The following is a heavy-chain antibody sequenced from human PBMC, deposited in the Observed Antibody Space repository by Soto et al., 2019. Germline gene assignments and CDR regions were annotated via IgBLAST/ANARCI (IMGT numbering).Heavy chain of an antibody. D-gene: IGHD1-26*01. J-gene: IGHJ4*02. V-gene: IGHV2-70*01. CDR1: GFSLSTSGMC. CDR3: ARIPPPWGSGSYYYDY. CDR2: IDWDDDK. Sequence: SGPTLVHPTQTLTLTCTFSGFSLSTSGMCVSWIRQPPGKALEWLALIDWDDDKYYSTSLKTRLTISKDTSKNQVVLTMTNMDPVDTDTYYCARIPPPWGSGSYYYDYWGQGTLVTVSS.